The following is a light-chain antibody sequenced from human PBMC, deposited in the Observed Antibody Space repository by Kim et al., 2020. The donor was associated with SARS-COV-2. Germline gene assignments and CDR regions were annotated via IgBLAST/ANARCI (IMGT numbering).Light chain of an antibody. CDR1: NSDVGGFDF. J-gene: IGLJ1*01. Sequence: QSALTQPASVSGSPGLSITISCAGTNSDVGGFDFVSWYQVHPGEAPKLLIYDVSKRPSGISNRFSGSKSGDSASLTISGLQADDEADYFCSSYTSTSSFVFGGGTKVTVL. CDR3: SSYTSTSSFV. CDR2: DVS. V-gene: IGLV2-14*03.